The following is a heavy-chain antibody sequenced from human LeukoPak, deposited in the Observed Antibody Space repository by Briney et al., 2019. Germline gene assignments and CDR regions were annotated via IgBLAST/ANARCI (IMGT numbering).Heavy chain of an antibody. D-gene: IGHD6-6*01. CDR1: GGSISSYY. Sequence: SETLSLTCTVSGGSISSYYWSWLRQPQGKGLEWIGYIYYSGSTNYNPSLKSRVTISVDTSKNQFSLKLSSVTAADTAVYYCARESSSSSRWFDPWGQGTLVTVSS. J-gene: IGHJ5*02. CDR2: IYYSGST. V-gene: IGHV4-59*01. CDR3: ARESSSSSRWFDP.